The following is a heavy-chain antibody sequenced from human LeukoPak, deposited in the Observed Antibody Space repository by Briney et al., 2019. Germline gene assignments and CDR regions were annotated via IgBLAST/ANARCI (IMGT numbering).Heavy chain of an antibody. V-gene: IGHV4-34*01. CDR3: ARGRDYYDSSGYYWYFDL. D-gene: IGHD3-22*01. CDR1: GGSFSGYY. Sequence: SETLSLTCAVYGGSFSGYYWSWIRQPPGKGLEWIGGINHSGSTNYNPSLKSRVTISVDTSKNQFSLKLSSVTAADTAVYYCARGRDYYDSSGYYWYFDLWGRGTLVTVSS. J-gene: IGHJ2*01. CDR2: INHSGST.